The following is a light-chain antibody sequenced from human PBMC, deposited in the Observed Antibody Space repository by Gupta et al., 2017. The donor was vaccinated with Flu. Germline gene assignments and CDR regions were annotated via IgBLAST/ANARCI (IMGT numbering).Light chain of an antibody. J-gene: IGKJ2*01. V-gene: IGKV3-20*01. CDR2: GAS. CDR3: RQEGSFPYT. CDR1: QSVGSNF. Sequence: PGERATLSCRASQSVGSNFLAWYQKKFGQAPTVLIHGASNRAAGIPDRFSGSGSGTDFTLTITRLEPEDFAVYFCRQEGSFPYTFGQGTMVDIK.